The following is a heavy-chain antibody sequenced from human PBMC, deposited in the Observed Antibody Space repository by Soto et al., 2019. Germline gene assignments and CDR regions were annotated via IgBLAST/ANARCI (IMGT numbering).Heavy chain of an antibody. CDR1: GFTFSSYA. CDR2: ISGSGGST. Sequence: GGSLRLSCAASGFTFSSYAMSWVRQAPGKGLEWVSAISGSGGSTYYADSVKGRFTISRDNSKNTLYLQMNSLRAEDTAVYYCAKDMTENSSPTQDTYYYYYYMDVWGKGTTVTVSS. J-gene: IGHJ6*03. D-gene: IGHD6-6*01. CDR3: AKDMTENSSPTQDTYYYYYYMDV. V-gene: IGHV3-23*01.